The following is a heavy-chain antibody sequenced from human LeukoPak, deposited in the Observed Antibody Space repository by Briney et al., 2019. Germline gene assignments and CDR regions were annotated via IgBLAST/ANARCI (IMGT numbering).Heavy chain of an antibody. CDR3: ARDVFSLGDS. CDR1: GFALTNYG. D-gene: IGHD5/OR15-5a*01. CDR2: INHDGSLR. V-gene: IGHV3-74*01. Sequence: GGTLRLSCAASGFALTNYGMHWVRQAPGKGLVWVSHINHDGSLRNYADSVQGRFTVSRDIAKNTLYLHMNSLGADDTATYYCARDVFSLGDSWGQGTLVTVSS. J-gene: IGHJ4*02.